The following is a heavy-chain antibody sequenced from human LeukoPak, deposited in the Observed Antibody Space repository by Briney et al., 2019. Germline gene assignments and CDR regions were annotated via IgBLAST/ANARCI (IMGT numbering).Heavy chain of an antibody. Sequence: SETLSLTCTVSGGSISSSSYYWGWIRQPPGKGLEWIGSIYYSGSTYYNPSLKSRVTISVDTSKNQFSLQLNSVTPEDTAVYYCAREELSSSFLLFSVVSLGAFDYWGQGTLVTVSS. CDR2: IYYSGST. D-gene: IGHD6-13*01. V-gene: IGHV4-39*02. J-gene: IGHJ4*02. CDR1: GGSISSSSYY. CDR3: AREELSSSFLLFSVVSLGAFDY.